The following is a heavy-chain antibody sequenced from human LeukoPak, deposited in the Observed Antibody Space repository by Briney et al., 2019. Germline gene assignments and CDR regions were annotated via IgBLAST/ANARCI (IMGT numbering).Heavy chain of an antibody. D-gene: IGHD4-17*01. CDR2: IYSGGST. J-gene: IGHJ4*02. CDR1: GFTFSSYG. CDR3: ARDPGGDYGS. V-gene: IGHV3-53*01. Sequence: GGSLRLSCAASGFTFSSYGMHWVRQAPGKGLEWVSVIYSGGSTYYADSVKGRFTISRDNSKNTLYLQMNSLRAEDTAVYYCARDPGGDYGSWGQGTLVTVSS.